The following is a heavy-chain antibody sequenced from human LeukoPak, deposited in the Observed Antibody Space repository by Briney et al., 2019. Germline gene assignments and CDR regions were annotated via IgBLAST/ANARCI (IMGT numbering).Heavy chain of an antibody. CDR1: GFTFRTYA. CDR3: AKDGYGDYRDYLYYRGPEV. Sequence: GGSLRLSCAASGFTFRTYAMSWVRQAPGKGLEWVASINSGGGSTYYADSVKGRFIISRDTSRSTLSLQMSSLTAEDTAMYFCAKDGYGDYRDYLYYRGPEVWGQGTAVTVS. V-gene: IGHV3-23*01. CDR2: INSGGGST. J-gene: IGHJ6*02. D-gene: IGHD4-17*01.